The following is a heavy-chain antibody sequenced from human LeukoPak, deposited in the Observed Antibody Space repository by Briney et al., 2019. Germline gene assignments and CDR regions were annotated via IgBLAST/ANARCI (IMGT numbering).Heavy chain of an antibody. CDR3: ARDMVD. V-gene: IGHV3-74*01. Sequence: GGSLRLSCTASGFIFNDFWMSWVRQAPGKGLEWVSRINIAGSVTTYADSVKGRFTISRDNAKKTLYLQMNSLRAEDTAVYYCARDMVDWGQGTLVTVSS. CDR1: GFIFNDFW. D-gene: IGHD2-15*01. CDR2: INIAGSVT. J-gene: IGHJ4*02.